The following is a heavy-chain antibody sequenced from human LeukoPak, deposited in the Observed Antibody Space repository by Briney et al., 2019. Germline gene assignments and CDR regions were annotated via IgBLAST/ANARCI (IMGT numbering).Heavy chain of an antibody. CDR3: ARDRLNYGFWSGYPYGDAFDI. CDR1: GGSISSGSYY. J-gene: IGHJ3*02. V-gene: IGHV4-61*02. D-gene: IGHD3-3*01. CDR2: IYTSGST. Sequence: SETLSLTWTVSGGSISSGSYYWSWIRQPAGKGLEWIGRIYTSGSTNYNPSLDSRVTISVDTSKNQLSLKLSSVTAADTAVYYCARDRLNYGFWSGYPYGDAFDIWGQGTMVTVS.